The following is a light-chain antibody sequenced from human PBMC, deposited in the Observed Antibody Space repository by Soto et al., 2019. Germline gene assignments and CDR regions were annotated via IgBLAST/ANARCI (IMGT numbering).Light chain of an antibody. CDR1: QSVSTD. CDR2: GAS. CDR3: QQYFRWPPWT. J-gene: IGKJ1*01. V-gene: IGKV3-15*01. Sequence: EVLVTQSPATLSVSPGEAVTLSCRASQSVSTDLAWYQQKPGQAPRLLIYGASIRAIGVPDRFSGSGSGTDFTFTISSLQSEDSAIYYCQQYFRWPPWTFGQGTKVDIK.